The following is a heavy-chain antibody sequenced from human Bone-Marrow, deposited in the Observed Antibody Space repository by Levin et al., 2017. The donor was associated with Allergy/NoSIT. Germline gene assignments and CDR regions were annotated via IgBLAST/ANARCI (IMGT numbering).Heavy chain of an antibody. CDR1: GGSISGGGYY. CDR2: ISYIGST. CDR3: ARGTFHGASDAFDV. Sequence: LRLSCTVSGGSISGGGYYWCWIRQHPGKGLELIGCISYIGSTHYNPSLKSRVTISADTSDKQFSLKMSSVTAADTAVFYCARGTFHGASDAFDVWGQGTIVTVSS. J-gene: IGHJ3*01. V-gene: IGHV4-31*03. D-gene: IGHD1/OR15-1a*01.